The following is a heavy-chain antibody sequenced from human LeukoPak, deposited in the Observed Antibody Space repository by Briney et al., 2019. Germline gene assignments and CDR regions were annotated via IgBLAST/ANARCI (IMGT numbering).Heavy chain of an antibody. CDR3: ASGHCTNGVCYSVPLDY. CDR2: IYYSGST. CDR1: GGSISSSSYY. D-gene: IGHD2-8*01. Sequence: SETLSLTCTVSGGSISSSSYYWGWIRQPPGKGLEWIGSIYYSGSTYYNPSLKSRVTISVDTSKNQFSLKLNSVTAADTAAYYCASGHCTNGVCYSVPLDYWGQGILVTVSS. V-gene: IGHV4-39*07. J-gene: IGHJ4*02.